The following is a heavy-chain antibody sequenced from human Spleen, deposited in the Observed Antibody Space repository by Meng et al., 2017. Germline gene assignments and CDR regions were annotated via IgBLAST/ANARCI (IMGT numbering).Heavy chain of an antibody. D-gene: IGHD3-16*02. CDR1: GGSFNDYY. Sequence: PPETLSLTCCVSGGSFNDYYGSVVRQPPGKGLEWIGEINHSGSTNYNPSLESRVTISVDTSKNQFSLKLSSVTAADTAVYYCARVKVPYDYVWGSYRWPFGYWGQGTLVTVSS. J-gene: IGHJ4*02. CDR3: ARVKVPYDYVWGSYRWPFGY. V-gene: IGHV4-34*01. CDR2: INHSGST.